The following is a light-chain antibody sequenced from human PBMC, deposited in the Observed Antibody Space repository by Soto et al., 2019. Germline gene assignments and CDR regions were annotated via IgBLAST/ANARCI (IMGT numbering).Light chain of an antibody. CDR2: WAS. V-gene: IGKV4-1*01. CDR1: QSVLYSSRNKNY. Sequence: DIVMTQSPDSLAVSLGERATINCKSSQSVLYSSRNKNYLAWYQQKPGQPPKLLIYWASTRESGVPDRFSGSGYGTDFTLTISSLQAEDVAVYYCQQYHSSPTFGQGTKVEIK. CDR3: QQYHSSPT. J-gene: IGKJ1*01.